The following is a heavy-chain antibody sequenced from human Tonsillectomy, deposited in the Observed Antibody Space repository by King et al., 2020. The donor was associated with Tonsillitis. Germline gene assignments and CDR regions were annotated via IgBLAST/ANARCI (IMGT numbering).Heavy chain of an antibody. D-gene: IGHD3-22*01. CDR2: IYYSGST. V-gene: IGHV4-59*01. CDR1: GGPISSYY. Sequence: VQLQESGPGLVKPSETLSLTCTVSGGPISSYYWSWIRQPPGKGLEWIGYIYYSGSTNYNPSLKSRVTISVDTSKNQFSLKLSSVTAADTAVYYCARGPYYYDSSGYLYYFDYWGQGTLVTVSS. CDR3: ARGPYYYDSSGYLYYFDY. J-gene: IGHJ4*02.